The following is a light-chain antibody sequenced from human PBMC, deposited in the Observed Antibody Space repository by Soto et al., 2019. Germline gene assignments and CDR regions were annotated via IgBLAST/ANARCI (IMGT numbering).Light chain of an antibody. CDR1: QSVRSN. CDR3: LQYDSRYT. Sequence: EIVLTQSPATLSLSPGDTATLSCRASQSVRSNLGWYQQKPGQAPRLLIYDASNRATGIPARFSGSGSETDFTLTISSLEPEDFASYYCLQYDSRYTFGQGTKVEIK. V-gene: IGKV3-11*01. J-gene: IGKJ2*01. CDR2: DAS.